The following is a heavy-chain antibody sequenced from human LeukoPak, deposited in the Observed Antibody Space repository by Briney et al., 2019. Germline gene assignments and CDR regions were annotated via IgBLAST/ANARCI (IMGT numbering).Heavy chain of an antibody. Sequence: PSETLSLTCTVSGGSISSGGYYWSWLRQHPGKGLEWIGYIYYSGSTYYNPSLKSRVTISVDTSKNQFSLKLSSVTAADTAVYYCARGRDGGAFDIWGQGTMVTVSS. J-gene: IGHJ3*02. CDR2: IYYSGST. V-gene: IGHV4-31*03. CDR3: ARGRDGGAFDI. CDR1: GGSISSGGYY. D-gene: IGHD2-15*01.